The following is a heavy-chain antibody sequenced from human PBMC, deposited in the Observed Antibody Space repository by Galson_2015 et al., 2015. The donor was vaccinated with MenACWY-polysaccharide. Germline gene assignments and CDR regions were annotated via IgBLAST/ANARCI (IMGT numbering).Heavy chain of an antibody. Sequence: SLRLSCAASGFTFSNFDMNWVRQAPGKGLEWVSYISSSGSSTYYPDSVKGRFTISRDKAKNSLYLQMNSLRAEDTAVYYCAREPYNHGFLRESCGQGTPVTVSS. CDR3: AREPYNHGFLRES. J-gene: IGHJ5*02. CDR2: ISSSGSST. CDR1: GFTFSNFD. V-gene: IGHV3-48*03. D-gene: IGHD5-18*01.